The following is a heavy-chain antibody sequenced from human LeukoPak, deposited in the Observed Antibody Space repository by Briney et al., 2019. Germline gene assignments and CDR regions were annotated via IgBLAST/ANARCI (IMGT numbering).Heavy chain of an antibody. CDR1: VFTFSSYS. D-gene: IGHD3-10*01. CDR3: AGSLWFGDSGWFDP. Sequence: PGGSLRLSCAASVFTFSSYSMNWVRQAPGKGVECVSSISSSSSYIYHADSVKGRFTISRDNAKNSLYLQMNSLRAEDTAVYYCAGSLWFGDSGWFDPWGQGTLVTVSS. J-gene: IGHJ5*02. CDR2: ISSSSSYI. V-gene: IGHV3-21*01.